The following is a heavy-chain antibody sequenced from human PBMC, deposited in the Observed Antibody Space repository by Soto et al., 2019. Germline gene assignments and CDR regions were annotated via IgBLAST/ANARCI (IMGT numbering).Heavy chain of an antibody. CDR3: ARDKRDLRFLEWSYYFDF. Sequence: QVQLVESGGGVVQPGRSLRLSCAASGFTFSSYAMHWVRQAPGKGLEWVALISYDGSNKYYADSVKGRFTISRDNSKNKLDLQMNSLRAEDTAVYYCARDKRDLRFLEWSYYFDFWGQGTLVTVSS. CDR1: GFTFSSYA. CDR2: ISYDGSNK. V-gene: IGHV3-30-3*01. D-gene: IGHD3-3*01. J-gene: IGHJ4*02.